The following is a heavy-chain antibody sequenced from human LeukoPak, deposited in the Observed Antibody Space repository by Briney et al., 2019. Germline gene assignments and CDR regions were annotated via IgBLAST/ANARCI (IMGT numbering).Heavy chain of an antibody. V-gene: IGHV6-1*01. D-gene: IGHD5-12*01. J-gene: IGHJ6*02. CDR2: TYYRSKWYN. CDR1: GDSVSSNSAA. Sequence: SQTLSLTCAISGDSVSSNSAAWNWIRQSPSRGLEWLGRTYYRSKWYNDYAVSVKSRITINPDTSKNQFSLQLNSVTPEDTAVYYCARERGGIVATISGYYYYGMDVWGQGTTVTVSS. CDR3: ARERGGIVATISGYYYYGMDV.